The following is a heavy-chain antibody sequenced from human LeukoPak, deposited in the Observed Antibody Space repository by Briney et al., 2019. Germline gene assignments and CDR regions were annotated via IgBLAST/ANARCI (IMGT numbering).Heavy chain of an antibody. D-gene: IGHD5-24*01. CDR1: GGSFSGYY. CDR3: PTGRDGYNGGYCDY. Sequence: SETLSLTCAVYGGSFSGYYWSWIRQPPGKGLEWIGEINHSGSTNYNPSLKSRVTISVDTSKNQFSLKLSSVTAADTAVYYCPTGRDGYNGGYCDYWGQGTLGTVSS. CDR2: INHSGST. V-gene: IGHV4-34*01. J-gene: IGHJ4*02.